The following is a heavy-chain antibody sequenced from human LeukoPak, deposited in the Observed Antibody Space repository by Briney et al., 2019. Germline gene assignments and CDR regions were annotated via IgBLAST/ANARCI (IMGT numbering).Heavy chain of an antibody. D-gene: IGHD2-15*01. CDR3: ASGECSGGSCYALAGY. J-gene: IGHJ4*02. Sequence: SETLSLTCTVSGGSISSYYWNWIRQPPGKGLEWIGYIYYSGSTNYNPSLKSRVTISVDTSKNQFSLKLSSVTAADTAVYYCASGECSGGSCYALAGYWGQGTLVTVSS. CDR1: GGSISSYY. V-gene: IGHV4-59*01. CDR2: IYYSGST.